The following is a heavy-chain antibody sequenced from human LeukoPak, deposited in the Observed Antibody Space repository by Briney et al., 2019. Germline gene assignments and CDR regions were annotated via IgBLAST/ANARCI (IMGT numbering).Heavy chain of an antibody. CDR3: AREAGSYYYYYYMDV. J-gene: IGHJ6*03. CDR2: ISAYNGNT. Sequence: GASVKVSCKASGYTFTSYGISWVRQAPGQGLEWVGWISAYNGNTNYAQKLQGRVTMTTDTSTSTAYMELRSLRSDDTAVYYCAREAGSYYYYYYMDVWGKGTTVTVSS. D-gene: IGHD1-26*01. V-gene: IGHV1-18*01. CDR1: GYTFTSYG.